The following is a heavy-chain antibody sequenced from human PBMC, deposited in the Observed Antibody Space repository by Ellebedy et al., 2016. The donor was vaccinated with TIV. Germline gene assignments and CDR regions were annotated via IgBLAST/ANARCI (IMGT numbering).Heavy chain of an antibody. CDR3: ARPTRFAVTAISAFDI. D-gene: IGHD2-21*02. CDR2: INHSGST. CDR1: GGSFSGYY. J-gene: IGHJ3*02. Sequence: SETLSLTXAVYGGSFSGYYWSWIRQPPGKGLEWIGEINHSGSTNYNPSLKSRVTISVDTSKNQFSLKLSSVTAADTAVYYCARPTRFAVTAISAFDIWGQGTMVTVSS. V-gene: IGHV4-34*01.